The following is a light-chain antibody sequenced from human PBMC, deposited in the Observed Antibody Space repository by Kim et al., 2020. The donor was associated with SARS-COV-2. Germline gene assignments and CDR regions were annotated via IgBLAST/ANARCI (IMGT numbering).Light chain of an antibody. Sequence: DIQMTQSTFSLSASVGDRVTITCKASQGITKYVNWYQQKPGKAPKLLNSDASNLETGVTTRISGSGTGTDFTLTISGLQPENIATYYCEQFHRRLSFGGGTKRE. V-gene: IGKV1-33*01. CDR2: DAS. CDR1: QGITKY. J-gene: IGKJ4*01. CDR3: EQFHRRLS.